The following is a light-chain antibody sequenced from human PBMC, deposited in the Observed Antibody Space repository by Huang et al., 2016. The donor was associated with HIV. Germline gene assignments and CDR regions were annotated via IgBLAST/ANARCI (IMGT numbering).Light chain of an antibody. Sequence: EIMMTQSPAILSVSLGERATLSCRASQSVSTNLAWYQQKPGQAPRLLIDGASTRATDIPARFSGSGSGTDFTLSISSLQSEDFAVYYCQQYNDWPMYTFGQGTKLEIK. J-gene: IGKJ2*01. CDR1: QSVSTN. V-gene: IGKV3-15*01. CDR3: QQYNDWPMYT. CDR2: GAS.